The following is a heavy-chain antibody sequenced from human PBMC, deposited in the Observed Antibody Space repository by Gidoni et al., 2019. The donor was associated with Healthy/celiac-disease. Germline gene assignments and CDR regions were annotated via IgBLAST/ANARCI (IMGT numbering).Heavy chain of an antibody. CDR1: GLTFEYYA. D-gene: IGHD5-18*01. V-gene: IGHV3-9*01. CDR2: ISWNSGSI. J-gene: IGHJ4*02. CDR3: AKALTAMVTLYYFDY. Sequence: EVQLVESGGGLGQPGRSLRRTCAASGLTFEYYAMHWVRQDPGKGLEWVSGISWNSGSIGYADSVKGRFTISRDNATNSLYLQMTSLRAEDTALYYCAKALTAMVTLYYFDYWGQGTLVTVSS.